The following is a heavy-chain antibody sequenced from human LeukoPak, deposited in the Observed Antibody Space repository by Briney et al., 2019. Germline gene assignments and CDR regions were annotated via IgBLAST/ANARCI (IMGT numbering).Heavy chain of an antibody. CDR1: GVSITSYY. CDR3: GRHNYGSGSHYPHFDY. Sequence: PSETLSLTCTVSGVSITSYYWSWIRQPPGKGLECIGYIYFSGNTNYNPSLKSRVTISVDTSKNQFTLHLTSVTAADTAVYYCGRHNYGSGSHYPHFDYWGPGTLVTVSS. V-gene: IGHV4-59*01. CDR2: IYFSGNT. J-gene: IGHJ4*02. D-gene: IGHD3-10*01.